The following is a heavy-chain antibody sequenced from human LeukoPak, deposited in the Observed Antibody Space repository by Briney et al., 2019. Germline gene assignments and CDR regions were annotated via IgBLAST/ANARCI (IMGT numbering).Heavy chain of an antibody. J-gene: IGHJ4*02. Sequence: GASVKVSCKASGYTFTGYYMHWVRQAPGQGLEWMGWINPNSGDTKYAQKFQGRVTMTRDTSISTAYMELSRLRSDETAVYYCATQRGSYLWGTDFDYWGQGTLVTVSS. CDR3: ATQRGSYLWGTDFDY. D-gene: IGHD3-16*01. V-gene: IGHV1-2*02. CDR2: INPNSGDT. CDR1: GYTFTGYY.